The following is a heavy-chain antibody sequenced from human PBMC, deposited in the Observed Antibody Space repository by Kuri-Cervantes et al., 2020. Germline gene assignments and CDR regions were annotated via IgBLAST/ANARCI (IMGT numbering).Heavy chain of an antibody. CDR3: AKRRDGAIDY. J-gene: IGHJ4*02. D-gene: IGHD3-10*01. V-gene: IGHV3-23*01. CDR1: GFTFSSYA. CDR2: ISGSGGST. Sequence: GGSLRLSCAASGFTFSSYAMHWVRQAPGKGLEWVSAISGSGGSTYYADPVKGRFTISRVTSNNTLYLQMNSLRAEDTAVYYCAKRRDGAIDYWGQGTLVTVSS.